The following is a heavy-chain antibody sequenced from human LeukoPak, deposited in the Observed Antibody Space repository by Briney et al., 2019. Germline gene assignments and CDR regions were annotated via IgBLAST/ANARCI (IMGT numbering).Heavy chain of an antibody. Sequence: SETLSLTCTVSGGSISSSGYYWGWIRQPPGKGLEWIGSIYYSGTTYYNPSLKSRVTISEDTSKNQFSLKLSSVTAADTAVYYCARSRYGDYGFCPYYWGQGTLVTVSS. CDR1: GGSISSSGYY. J-gene: IGHJ4*02. CDR3: ARSRYGDYGFCPYY. D-gene: IGHD4-17*01. V-gene: IGHV4-39*01. CDR2: IYYSGTT.